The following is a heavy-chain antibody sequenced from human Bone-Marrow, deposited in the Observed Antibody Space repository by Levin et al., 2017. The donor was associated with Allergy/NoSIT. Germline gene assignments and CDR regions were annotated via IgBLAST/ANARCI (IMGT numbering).Heavy chain of an antibody. CDR2: IRSKANSYAT. CDR1: GFTFSGSA. Sequence: GGSLRLSCAASGFTFSGSAIHWVRQASGKGLEWVGRIRSKANSYATEYAASVKGRFTISRDDSTNTAYLQMNSLKTEDTAVYYCTRVVRGVISGLWGQGTLVTVSS. D-gene: IGHD3-10*01. V-gene: IGHV3-73*01. CDR3: TRVVRGVISGL. J-gene: IGHJ4*02.